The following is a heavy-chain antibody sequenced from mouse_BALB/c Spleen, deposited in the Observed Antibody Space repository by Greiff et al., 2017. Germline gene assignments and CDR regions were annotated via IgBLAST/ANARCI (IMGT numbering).Heavy chain of an antibody. J-gene: IGHJ3*01. CDR2: SRNKANDYTT. Sequence: EVKVVESGGGLVQPGGSLRLSCATSGFTFSDFYMEWVRQPPGKRLEWIAASRNKANDYTTEYSASVKGRFIVSRDTSQSILYLQMNALRAEDTAIDYCARDEGVRRAWFAYWGQGTLVTVSA. D-gene: IGHD2-14*01. V-gene: IGHV7-1*02. CDR3: ARDEGVRRAWFAY. CDR1: GFTFSDFY.